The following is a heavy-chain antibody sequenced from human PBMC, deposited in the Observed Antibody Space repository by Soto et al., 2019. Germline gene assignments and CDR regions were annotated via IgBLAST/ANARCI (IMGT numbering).Heavy chain of an antibody. CDR2: ISAYNDNT. Sequence: QVQLVQSGAEVKKPGASVKVSCKASGYTFTSYGISWVRQAPGQGLEWMGWISAYNDNTNYAQKLQGRVTMTTDTSTSTAYMELRSLRSDDTAVYYCARVGDLFGVVLSYGMDVWGQGTTVTVSS. CDR3: ARVGDLFGVVLSYGMDV. V-gene: IGHV1-18*04. D-gene: IGHD3-3*01. J-gene: IGHJ6*02. CDR1: GYTFTSYG.